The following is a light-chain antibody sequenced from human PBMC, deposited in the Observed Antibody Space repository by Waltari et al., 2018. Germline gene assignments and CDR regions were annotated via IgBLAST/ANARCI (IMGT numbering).Light chain of an antibody. CDR2: EVS. Sequence: QSALTQPASVSGSPGQSITISCSGTSRDIGAYKTVPWYQQHPGKAPKLMIYEVSNRPSGVSNRFSGSKSGNTASLTISGLQADDESHYYCTSFTSSATWVFGGGTKVTVL. V-gene: IGLV2-14*01. J-gene: IGLJ3*02. CDR1: SRDIGAYKT. CDR3: TSFTSSATWV.